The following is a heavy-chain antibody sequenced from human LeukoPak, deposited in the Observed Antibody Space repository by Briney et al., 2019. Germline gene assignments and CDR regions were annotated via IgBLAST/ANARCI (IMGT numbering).Heavy chain of an antibody. D-gene: IGHD3-10*01. Sequence: GGSLRLSCAASGFTFSSYEMNWVRQAPGKGLEWVSYISSSGSTIYYADSVKGRFTISRDNAKNSLYLQMNSLRAEDTAVYYCARARGAELLWFGELLFPYYFDYWGHGTPVTVSS. CDR2: ISSSGSTI. V-gene: IGHV3-48*03. J-gene: IGHJ4*01. CDR3: ARARGAELLWFGELLFPYYFDY. CDR1: GFTFSSYE.